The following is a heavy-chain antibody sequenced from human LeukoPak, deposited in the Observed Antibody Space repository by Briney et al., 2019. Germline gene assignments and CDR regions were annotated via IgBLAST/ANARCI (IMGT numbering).Heavy chain of an antibody. Sequence: KSSETLSLTCTVSGGSTSSYYWSWIRQPPGKGLEWIGYIYYSGSTNYNPSLKSRVTISVDTSKNQFSLKLSSVTAADTAVYYCARGGRGPRGLRSVQIFDYWGQGTLVTVSS. J-gene: IGHJ4*02. V-gene: IGHV4-59*01. D-gene: IGHD5-12*01. CDR2: IYYSGST. CDR3: ARGGRGPRGLRSVQIFDY. CDR1: GGSTSSYY.